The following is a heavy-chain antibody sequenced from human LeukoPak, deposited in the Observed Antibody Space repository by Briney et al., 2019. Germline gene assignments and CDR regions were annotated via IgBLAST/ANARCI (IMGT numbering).Heavy chain of an antibody. J-gene: IGHJ4*02. CDR2: ISSSSTYI. V-gene: IGHV3-21*01. CDR1: GFTFSSYG. D-gene: IGHD6-13*01. CDR3: ARDRARWYAIDY. Sequence: PGGSLRLSCAASGFTFSSYGMHWVRQAPGKGLEWVSSISSSSTYIYYADSVKGRFTISRDNAKNSVYLQMNSLRAEDTAVYYCARDRARWYAIDYWGQGTLVTVSS.